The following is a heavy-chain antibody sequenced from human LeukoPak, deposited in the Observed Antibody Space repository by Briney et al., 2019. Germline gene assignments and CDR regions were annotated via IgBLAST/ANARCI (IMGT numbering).Heavy chain of an antibody. V-gene: IGHV3-21*01. CDR3: ARPPSTSAWSNSVDD. J-gene: IGHJ4*02. Sequence: GGSLRLSCAASGFIFSSNSMNWVRQAPGKGLEWVASISGSSSNKYYADSVQGRFTISRDNAENSLYLQMGSLRAEDTAVYYCARPPSTSAWSNSVDDWGQGTLVTVSS. CDR1: GFIFSSNS. D-gene: IGHD6-19*01. CDR2: ISGSSSNK.